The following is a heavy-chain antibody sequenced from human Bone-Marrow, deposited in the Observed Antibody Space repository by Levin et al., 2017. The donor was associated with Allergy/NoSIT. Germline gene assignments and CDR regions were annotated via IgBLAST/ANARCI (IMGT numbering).Heavy chain of an antibody. CDR1: GFTFTSYA. D-gene: IGHD2-8*02. CDR2: ISGSGGST. CDR3: AKVRTYGWGGADN. V-gene: IGHV3-23*01. Sequence: GGSLRLSCAASGFTFTSYAMSWVRQAPGKGLEWVSGISGSGGSTYYADSVKGRFTISRDNSKNTLYLHLNSLRVEDTAVYYCAKVRTYGWGGADNWGQGTLVTVSS. J-gene: IGHJ4*02.